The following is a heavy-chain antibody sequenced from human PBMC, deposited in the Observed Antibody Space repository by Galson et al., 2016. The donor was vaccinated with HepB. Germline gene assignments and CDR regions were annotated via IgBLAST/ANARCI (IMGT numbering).Heavy chain of an antibody. J-gene: IGHJ4*02. D-gene: IGHD3-10*01. Sequence: SLRLSCAGSGFTFEDYAMHWVRLLPGKGLEWVSGISWNSVAKGYAASVKGRFTISRDNAKNSLYLEMNSLRNEDTAFYFCVKDINRPFGTAAPSYFDFWGQGTPVSVSS. CDR1: GFTFEDYA. V-gene: IGHV3-9*01. CDR3: VKDINRPFGTAAPSYFDF. CDR2: ISWNSVAK.